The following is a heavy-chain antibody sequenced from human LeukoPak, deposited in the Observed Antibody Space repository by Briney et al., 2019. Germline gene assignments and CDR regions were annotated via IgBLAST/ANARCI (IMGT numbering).Heavy chain of an antibody. D-gene: IGHD1-26*01. CDR3: ARRAGAYSHPYDY. J-gene: IGHJ4*02. Sequence: GGSLRLSCAVSGFTFSRYWMNWVRQAPGKGLEWVANINQDGSEKYYVDSVKGRFTISRDDAKNSLYLQMNSLRAEDTAVYYCARRAGAYSHPYDYWGQGTLVTVSS. CDR1: GFTFSRYW. V-gene: IGHV3-7*01. CDR2: INQDGSEK.